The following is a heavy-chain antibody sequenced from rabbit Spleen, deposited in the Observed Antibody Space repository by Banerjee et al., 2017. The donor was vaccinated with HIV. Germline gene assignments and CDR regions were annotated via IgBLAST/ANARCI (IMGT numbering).Heavy chain of an antibody. CDR3: ARSGYVGWGGDGDLTGNKL. Sequence: QSLEESGGDLVKPGASLTLTCTASGFSFSSSDWLYWVRQAPGKGLEWIGYIDPVFGIAVYASWVNGQFTISRDNAQNTLYLQLNSLTAADTATYFCARSGYVGWGGDGDLTGNKLWGQGTLVTVS. CDR1: GFSFSSSDW. D-gene: IGHD4-1*01. CDR2: IDPVFGIA. J-gene: IGHJ3*01. V-gene: IGHV1S40*01.